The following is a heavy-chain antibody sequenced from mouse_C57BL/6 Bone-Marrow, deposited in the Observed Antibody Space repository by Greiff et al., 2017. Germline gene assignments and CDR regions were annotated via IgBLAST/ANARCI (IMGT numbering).Heavy chain of an antibody. D-gene: IGHD2-5*01. CDR1: GYTFTSYW. Sequence: VQRVESGAELAKPGASVKLSCKASGYTFTSYWMHWVKQRPGQGLEWIGYINPSSGYTKYNQKFKDKATLTADKSSSTAYMQLSSLTYEDSAVYYCARWYYSNLFDYWGQGTTLTVSS. CDR2: INPSSGYT. V-gene: IGHV1-7*01. CDR3: ARWYYSNLFDY. J-gene: IGHJ2*01.